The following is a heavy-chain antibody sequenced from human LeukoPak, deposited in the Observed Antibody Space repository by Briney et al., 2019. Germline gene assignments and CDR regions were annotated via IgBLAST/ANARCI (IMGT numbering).Heavy chain of an antibody. V-gene: IGHV3-30*01. CDR3: ATVGSGWYGSFDY. J-gene: IGHJ4*02. Sequence: GGSLRLSCAASGFTFRNYAMHWVRQAPGKGLEWVAVISYDGSNKYYADSVKGRFTISRDNSKNTLYLQMNSLRAEDTAVCYCATVGSGWYGSFDYWGQGTLVTVSS. CDR2: ISYDGSNK. CDR1: GFTFRNYA. D-gene: IGHD6-19*01.